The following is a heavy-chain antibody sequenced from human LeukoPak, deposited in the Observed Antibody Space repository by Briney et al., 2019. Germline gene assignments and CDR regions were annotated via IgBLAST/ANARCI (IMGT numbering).Heavy chain of an antibody. Sequence: SETLSLTCNVSGASISNYYWIWIRQPPGKGLEWIGYIYYTGSSSYNPSLRSRVTISIDTSKNQFSLKLNSVTAADTAVYYCASYYYGSGSYPNAYFDYWGQGTLVTVSS. CDR3: ASYYYGSGSYPNAYFDY. D-gene: IGHD3-10*01. J-gene: IGHJ4*02. CDR1: GASISNYY. CDR2: IYYTGSS. V-gene: IGHV4-59*01.